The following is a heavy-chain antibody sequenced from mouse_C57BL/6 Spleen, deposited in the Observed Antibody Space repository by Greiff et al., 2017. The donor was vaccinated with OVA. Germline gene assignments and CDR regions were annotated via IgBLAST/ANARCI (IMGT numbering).Heavy chain of an antibody. Sequence: QVQLQQPGAELVMPGASVKLSCKASGYTFTSYWMHWVKQRPGQGLEWIGEIDPSDSYTNYNQKFKGKSTLTVDKSSSTAYMQLSSLTSEDSAVYYCARVGAVRAMDYWGQGTSVTVSS. CDR3: ARVGAVRAMDY. CDR2: IDPSDSYT. CDR1: GYTFTSYW. J-gene: IGHJ4*01. D-gene: IGHD1-1*01. V-gene: IGHV1-69*01.